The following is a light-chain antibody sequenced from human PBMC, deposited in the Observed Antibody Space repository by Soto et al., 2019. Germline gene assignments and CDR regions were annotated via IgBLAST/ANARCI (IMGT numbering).Light chain of an antibody. J-gene: IGLJ2*01. CDR2: RDS. CDR1: NIGSKN. CDR3: QVWDSSTHVV. V-gene: IGLV3-9*01. Sequence: SYELTQPLSVPVALGQTARITCGGNNIGSKNVHWYQQKPGQAPVLVIYRDSNRPSGIPERFSGSNSGNTATLTISRAQAGDEADYYCQVWDSSTHVVFGGGTKLTVL.